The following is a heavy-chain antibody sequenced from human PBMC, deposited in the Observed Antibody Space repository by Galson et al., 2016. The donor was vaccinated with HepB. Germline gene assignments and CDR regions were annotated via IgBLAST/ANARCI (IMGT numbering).Heavy chain of an antibody. CDR2: ISGDGGST. V-gene: IGHV3-23*01. Sequence: SLRLSCAASGFTFGSYAMSWVRQAPGKGLEWVSAISGDGGSTYYAGSVQGRFTSSRDRSTNTMYLQMNSLRTDDKAVYYCARFTPEWLDRVYYFDYWGQGTLVTVSS. CDR3: ARFTPEWLDRVYYFDY. D-gene: IGHD6-19*01. CDR1: GFTFGSYA. J-gene: IGHJ4*02.